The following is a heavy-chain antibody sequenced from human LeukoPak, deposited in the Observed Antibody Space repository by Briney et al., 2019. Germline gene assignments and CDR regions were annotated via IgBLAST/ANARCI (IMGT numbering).Heavy chain of an antibody. V-gene: IGHV4-39*01. CDR3: AGKTWVGYCSGGSCL. Sequence: PSETLSLTCTVSGGSISSSSYYWGWIRQPPGKGLEWIGSIYYSGSTYYNPSLKSRVTISVDASKNQFSLKLSSVTAADTAVYYCAGKTWVGYCSGGSCLWGQGTLVTVSS. CDR1: GGSISSSSYY. J-gene: IGHJ4*02. CDR2: IYYSGST. D-gene: IGHD2-15*01.